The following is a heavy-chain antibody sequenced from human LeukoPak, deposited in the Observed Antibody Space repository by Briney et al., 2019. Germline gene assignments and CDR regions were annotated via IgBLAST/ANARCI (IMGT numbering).Heavy chain of an antibody. Sequence: PSETLSLTCTVSGGSISSYNWSWIRQPPGEGLEWSGYIYYSGSTNYNPSLKSRVTISVDTPKKQFSLKLSSVTAADTAVYYCASPSEDSSGWESFDYWGQGTLVTVSS. CDR3: ASPSEDSSGWESFDY. D-gene: IGHD6-19*01. J-gene: IGHJ4*02. V-gene: IGHV4-59*01. CDR2: IYYSGST. CDR1: GGSISSYN.